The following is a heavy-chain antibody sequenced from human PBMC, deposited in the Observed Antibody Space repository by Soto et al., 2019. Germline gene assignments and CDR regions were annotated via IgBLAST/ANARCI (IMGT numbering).Heavy chain of an antibody. J-gene: IGHJ6*02. Sequence: XDAMKICCTGAGYSFTSYWISWVRQMPGKGLEWMGRIDPSASYTNYSPSFQGHVTISADKSISTAYLQWSSLKASDTAMYYCARHLRYYSGMDAWGQGTTVTVSS. V-gene: IGHV5-10-1*01. CDR3: ARHLRYYSGMDA. CDR2: IDPSASYT. D-gene: IGHD3-3*01. CDR1: GYSFTSYW.